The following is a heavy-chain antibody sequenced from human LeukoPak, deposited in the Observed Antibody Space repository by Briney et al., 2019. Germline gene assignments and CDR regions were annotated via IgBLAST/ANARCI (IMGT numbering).Heavy chain of an antibody. CDR3: ATDDGSGLLDY. J-gene: IGHJ4*02. CDR2: MSPNSGDT. CDR1: GYTFTSYD. D-gene: IGHD3-3*01. Sequence: ASVKVSCKASGYTFTSYDFNWVRQATGQRPEWMGWMSPNSGDTGYAQKFQDRVTMTRNTSISTAYMELSSLRSEDTAVYYCATDDGSGLLDYWGQGTLVTVSS. V-gene: IGHV1-8*01.